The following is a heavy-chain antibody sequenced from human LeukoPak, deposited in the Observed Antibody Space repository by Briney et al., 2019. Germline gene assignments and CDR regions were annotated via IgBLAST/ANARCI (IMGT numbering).Heavy chain of an antibody. Sequence: ASVKVSCKASGYTFTSYGINWVRQAPGQGLEWMGIINPSGGSTSYAQKFQGRVTMTRDMSTSTVYMELSSLRSEDTAVYYCARGGSGYYLPYYYYMDVWGKGTTVTVS. CDR2: INPSGGST. D-gene: IGHD3-22*01. V-gene: IGHV1-46*01. CDR1: GYTFTSYG. CDR3: ARGGSGYYLPYYYYMDV. J-gene: IGHJ6*03.